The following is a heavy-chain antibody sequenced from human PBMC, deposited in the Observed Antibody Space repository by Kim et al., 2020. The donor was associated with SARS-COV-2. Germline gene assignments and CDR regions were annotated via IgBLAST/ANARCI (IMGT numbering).Heavy chain of an antibody. D-gene: IGHD2-15*01. CDR1: GFTFSSYG. CDR2: IWYDGSNK. V-gene: IGHV3-33*01. CDR3: ARDSQSLVVVVAATSGWFDP. Sequence: GGSLRLSCAASGFTFSSYGMHWVRQAPGKGLEWVAVIWYDGSNKYYADSVKGRFTISRDNSKNTLYLQMNSLRAEDTAVYYCARDSQSLVVVVAATSGWFDPWGQGTLVTVSS. J-gene: IGHJ5*02.